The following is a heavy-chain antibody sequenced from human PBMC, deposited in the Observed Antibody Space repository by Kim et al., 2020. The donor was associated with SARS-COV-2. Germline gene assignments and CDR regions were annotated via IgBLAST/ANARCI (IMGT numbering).Heavy chain of an antibody. D-gene: IGHD1-26*01. J-gene: IGHJ3*02. CDR3: AKDHIVGSQGRAFDI. V-gene: IGHV3-23*01. Sequence: DSVKGRFTISRDNSKNTLYLQMNSLRAEDTAVYYCAKDHIVGSQGRAFDIWGQGTMVTVSS.